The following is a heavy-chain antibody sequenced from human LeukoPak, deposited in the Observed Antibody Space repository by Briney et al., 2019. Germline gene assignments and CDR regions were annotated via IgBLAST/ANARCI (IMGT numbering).Heavy chain of an antibody. V-gene: IGHV3-23*01. CDR1: GFTFSSYG. J-gene: IGHJ4*02. CDR2: ITGSGGST. Sequence: GALRLSCAASGFTFSSYGMNWVRQAPGKGLEWVSSITGSGGSTYNADSVKGRFIISRDNSRNTLYLQMSSLRAEDTAVYYCAREYSSSWEYYYFDYWGQGTLVTVSS. D-gene: IGHD6-6*01. CDR3: AREYSSSWEYYYFDY.